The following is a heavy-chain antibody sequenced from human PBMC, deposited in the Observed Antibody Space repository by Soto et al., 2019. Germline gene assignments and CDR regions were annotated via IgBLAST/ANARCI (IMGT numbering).Heavy chain of an antibody. Sequence: GGSLRLSCAASGFTFSSYSMNWVRQAPGKGLEWVSYISSSSSTIYYADSVKGRFTISRDNAKNSLYLQMNSLRDEDTAVYYCALRGELIESSYYYYGMDVCGQGTTLTVYS. CDR1: GFTFSSYS. J-gene: IGHJ6*02. CDR3: ALRGELIESSYYYYGMDV. CDR2: ISSSSSTI. V-gene: IGHV3-48*02. D-gene: IGHD1-26*01.